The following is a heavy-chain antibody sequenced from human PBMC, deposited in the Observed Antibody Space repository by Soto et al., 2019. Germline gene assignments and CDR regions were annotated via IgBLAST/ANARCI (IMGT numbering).Heavy chain of an antibody. D-gene: IGHD3-22*01. CDR3: ARHQYYYDSSGYTLDY. CDR1: GGSIISSTYY. CDR2: VYYSGST. Sequence: PSETVSLTCTFSGGSIISSTYYWGWIRQPPGKGLEWIGSVYYSGSTYYNPSLKSRVTIPVDTSNNQFSLKLNSVTAADTAVYYCARHQYYYDSSGYTLDYWGQGTLVTVSS. V-gene: IGHV4-39*01. J-gene: IGHJ4*02.